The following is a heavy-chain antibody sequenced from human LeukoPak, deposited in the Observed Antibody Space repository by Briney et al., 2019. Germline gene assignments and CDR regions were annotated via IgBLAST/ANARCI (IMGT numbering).Heavy chain of an antibody. CDR3: ARAPGTGHDGLDI. Sequence: GGSLRLSCAASGFPFSSFEMVWVRQAPEKGLEWLSYINHNGITIYYADSVKGRFAISRDNSKNTLYLQMNSLRAEDTAVYYCARAPGTGHDGLDIWGQGTTVTVSS. J-gene: IGHJ3*02. CDR1: GFPFSSFE. D-gene: IGHD2-8*02. V-gene: IGHV3-48*03. CDR2: INHNGITI.